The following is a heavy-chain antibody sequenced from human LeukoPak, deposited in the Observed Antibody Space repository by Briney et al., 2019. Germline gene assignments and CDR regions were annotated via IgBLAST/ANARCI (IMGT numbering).Heavy chain of an antibody. J-gene: IGHJ4*02. CDR3: ARDLIVPVGMTGSGSYSTDY. CDR2: IYYSGST. CDR1: GGSISTYY. Sequence: PSETLSLTCTVSGGSISTYYWSWIRQPPGKGLEWIGYIYYSGSTNYNPSLKSRVTTSVDTSKNQFSLKLSSVTAADTAVYYCARDLIVPVGMTGSGSYSTDYWGQGTLVTVSS. D-gene: IGHD3-10*01. V-gene: IGHV4-59*12.